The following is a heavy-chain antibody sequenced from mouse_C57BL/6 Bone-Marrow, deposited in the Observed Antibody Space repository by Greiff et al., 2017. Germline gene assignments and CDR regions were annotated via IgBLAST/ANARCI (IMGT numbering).Heavy chain of an antibody. CDR2: ISSGGSYT. D-gene: IGHD2-4*01. J-gene: IGHJ3*01. CDR1: GFTFSSYG. V-gene: IGHV5-6*01. CDR3: ARHGYYDYDLAWFAY. Sequence: EVMLVESGGDLVKPGGSLKLSCAASGFTFSSYGMSWVRQTPDKRLEWVATISSGGSYTYSPDSVKGRFTISRDNSKNTLYLQMSSLKSEDTSMYYCARHGYYDYDLAWFAYWGQGTLVTVSA.